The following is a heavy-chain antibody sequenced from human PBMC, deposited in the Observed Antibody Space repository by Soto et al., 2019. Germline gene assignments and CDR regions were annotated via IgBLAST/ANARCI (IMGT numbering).Heavy chain of an antibody. J-gene: IGHJ6*02. CDR1: GGTFSSYR. CDR2: ITPVFGTP. V-gene: IGHV1-69*06. Sequence: SVKVSCKVSGGTFSSYRFSWVRQAPGQGLERMGGITPVFGTPDYAQKFQGRVTVTADRSTNTAYMELSRLTSEDTAVYYCARDLPSLEVRSYGMDVWGQGTTVTVSS. D-gene: IGHD3-10*01. CDR3: ARDLPSLEVRSYGMDV.